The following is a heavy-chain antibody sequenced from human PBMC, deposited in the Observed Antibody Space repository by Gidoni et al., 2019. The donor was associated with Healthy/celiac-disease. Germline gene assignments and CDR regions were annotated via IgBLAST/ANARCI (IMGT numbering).Heavy chain of an antibody. Sequence: QVQLVESGGGVVQPGGSLRLSCAASGFTFSSYGMHWVRQAPGKGVEWVAFIRYDGSNKYYADSVKGRFTISRDNSKNTLYLQMNSLRAEDTAVYYCAKDNRGLGSSSPNDAFDIWGQGTMVTVSS. CDR3: AKDNRGLGSSSPNDAFDI. J-gene: IGHJ3*02. CDR2: IRYDGSNK. CDR1: GFTFSSYG. D-gene: IGHD6-6*01. V-gene: IGHV3-30*02.